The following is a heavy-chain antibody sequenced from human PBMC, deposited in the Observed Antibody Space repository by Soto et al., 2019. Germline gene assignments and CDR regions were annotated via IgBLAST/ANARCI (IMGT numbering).Heavy chain of an antibody. V-gene: IGHV4-31*01. D-gene: IGHD4-17*01. J-gene: IGHJ3*01. CDR1: SGSVTSGDYY. Sequence: QVQLQESGPGLVKPSQTLSLTCSVSSGSVTSGDYYWSCVRHPPGKGLEWIGYISTSGSTYFTQSPKSPLNISLDTCRNEFSLGLCSVTAAVKAVYYCAGFRPDYCDHVFDDAFDLWGRGTMVSVSS. CDR2: ISTSGST. CDR3: AGFRPDYCDHVFDDAFDL.